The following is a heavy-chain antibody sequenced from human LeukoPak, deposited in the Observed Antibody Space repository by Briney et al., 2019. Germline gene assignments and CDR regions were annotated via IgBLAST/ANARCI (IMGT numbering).Heavy chain of an antibody. J-gene: IGHJ4*02. CDR3: ARDPSNTSGYYAYLDY. V-gene: IGHV1-18*01. CDR1: GYTFTSHG. D-gene: IGHD6-19*01. Sequence: ASVKVSCKASGYTFTSHGISWVRQAPGQGLEWMGWISAYNGDTKYAQKTQGRVTMTTDASTSTAYMEVRSLRSDDTAVYYCARDPSNTSGYYAYLDYWGQGTLVTVSS. CDR2: ISAYNGDT.